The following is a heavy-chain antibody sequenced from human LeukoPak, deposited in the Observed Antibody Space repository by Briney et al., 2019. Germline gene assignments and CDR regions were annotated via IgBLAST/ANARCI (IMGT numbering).Heavy chain of an antibody. D-gene: IGHD6-19*01. Sequence: PGGSLRLSCAASGFTFSSYAMSWVRQAPGKGLEWVSAISGSGGSTYYADSVKGRFAISRDNSKNTLYLQMNSLRAEDTAVYYCAKDRSSGWYVPIDYWGQGTLVTVSS. CDR1: GFTFSSYA. J-gene: IGHJ4*02. CDR2: ISGSGGST. CDR3: AKDRSSGWYVPIDY. V-gene: IGHV3-23*01.